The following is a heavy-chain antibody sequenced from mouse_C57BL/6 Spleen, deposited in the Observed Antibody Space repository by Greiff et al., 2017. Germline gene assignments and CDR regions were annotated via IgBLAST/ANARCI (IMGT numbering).Heavy chain of an antibody. CDR2: ISRGRSTI. CDR3: ARNYYGSSSWFAY. Sequence: EVKLVESGGGLVKPGGSLKLSCAASGFTFSDYGMHWVRQAPEKGLEWVAYISRGRSTIYYADTVKGRFTISRDNAKNTLFLQMTSLRSEDTAMYYCARNYYGSSSWFAYWGQGTLVTVSA. D-gene: IGHD1-1*01. V-gene: IGHV5-17*01. CDR1: GFTFSDYG. J-gene: IGHJ3*01.